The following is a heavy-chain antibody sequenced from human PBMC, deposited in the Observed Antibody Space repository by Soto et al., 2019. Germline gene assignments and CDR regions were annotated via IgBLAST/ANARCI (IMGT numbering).Heavy chain of an antibody. CDR3: AAGAIFGVVPLDY. Sequence: QLQVQESGSGLVKPSQALSLTCAVSGGSISSGGYSWSWIRQPPGKGLEWIGYIYHSGSTYYNPSLKSRVTISVDRSKNQFSLKLSSVTAADTAVYYCAAGAIFGVVPLDYWGQGTLVTVSS. J-gene: IGHJ4*02. D-gene: IGHD3-3*01. CDR2: IYHSGST. V-gene: IGHV4-30-2*01. CDR1: GGSISSGGYS.